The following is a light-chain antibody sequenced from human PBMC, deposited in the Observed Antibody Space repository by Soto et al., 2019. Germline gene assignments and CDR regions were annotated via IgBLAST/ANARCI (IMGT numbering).Light chain of an antibody. V-gene: IGLV1-40*01. Sequence: QSVLTQPPSVSGAPGQRVTISCTGSSSNIGAGYHVHWYQQLPGTAPKLLIYGNNNRPSGVPDRFSGSKSGTSASLAITGLQADDEADYYCQSYDSSLSAVVFGGGTKVTVL. CDR2: GNN. CDR3: QSYDSSLSAVV. CDR1: SSNIGAGYH. J-gene: IGLJ2*01.